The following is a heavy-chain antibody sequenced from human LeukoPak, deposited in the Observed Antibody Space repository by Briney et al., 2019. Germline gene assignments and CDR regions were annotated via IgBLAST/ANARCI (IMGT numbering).Heavy chain of an antibody. CDR3: ARHRPHRLQGIFDY. D-gene: IGHD4-11*01. Sequence: SETLSLTCTVSGGSISSSSYYWGWIRQPPGKGLEWIGSIYYSGSTYYNPSLKSRVTISVDTSKNQFSLKLSSVTAADTAVYYCARHRPHRLQGIFDYWGQGTLVTVSS. J-gene: IGHJ4*02. CDR2: IYYSGST. V-gene: IGHV4-39*01. CDR1: GGSISSSSYY.